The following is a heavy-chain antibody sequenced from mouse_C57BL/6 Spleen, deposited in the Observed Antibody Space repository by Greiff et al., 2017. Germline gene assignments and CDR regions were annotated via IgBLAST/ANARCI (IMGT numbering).Heavy chain of an antibody. CDR2: IRLKSDNYAT. V-gene: IGHV6-3*01. CDR3: TGENYVPYYFDY. Sequence: EVMLVESGGGLVQPGGSMKLSCVASGFTFSNYWMNWVRQSPEKGLEWVAQIRLKSDNYATHYAESVKGRFTISRDDSKSSVYLQMNNLRAEDTGIYYCTGENYVPYYFDYWGQGTTLTVSS. CDR1: GFTFSNYW. J-gene: IGHJ2*01. D-gene: IGHD1-1*02.